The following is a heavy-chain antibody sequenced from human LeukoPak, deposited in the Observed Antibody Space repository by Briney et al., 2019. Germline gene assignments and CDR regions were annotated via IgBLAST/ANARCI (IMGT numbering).Heavy chain of an antibody. J-gene: IGHJ6*03. V-gene: IGHV1-2*02. Sequence: ASVKVSCKASGYTFTGYYLHWVRQAPGQGLEWMGWINPNSGGTNYAQKFQGRVTMTGDTSISTTYMELSRLSSDDTAVYYCARDFSGPYYYYMDVWGKGTTVTVSS. D-gene: IGHD2-8*02. CDR1: GYTFTGYY. CDR2: INPNSGGT. CDR3: ARDFSGPYYYYMDV.